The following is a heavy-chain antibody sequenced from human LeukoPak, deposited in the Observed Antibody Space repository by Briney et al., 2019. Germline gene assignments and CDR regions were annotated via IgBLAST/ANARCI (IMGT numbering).Heavy chain of an antibody. V-gene: IGHV3-30*04. Sequence: GGSVRLSCAAYGFTFSSYAMHWVRQAPGKGLEWVALISYDGSNKYYADSVKGRFTISRDNSKNTLYLQMNSLRADDTAVYYCARGGNYVEYWGQGTLVTVSS. CDR2: ISYDGSNK. CDR1: GFTFSSYA. J-gene: IGHJ4*02. CDR3: ARGGNYVEY.